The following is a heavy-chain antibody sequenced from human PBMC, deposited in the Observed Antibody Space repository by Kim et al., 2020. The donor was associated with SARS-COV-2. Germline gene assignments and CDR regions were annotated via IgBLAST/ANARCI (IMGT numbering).Heavy chain of an antibody. D-gene: IGHD3-3*01. CDR2: ISYDGSNK. Sequence: GGSLRLSCAASGFTFSSYGMHWVRQAPGKGLEWVAVISYDGSNKYYADSVKGRFTISRDNSKNTLYLQMNSLRAEDTAVYYCAKDRTYYDFWSGYALSYYYYYGMDVWGQGTTVTVSS. V-gene: IGHV3-30*18. CDR3: AKDRTYYDFWSGYALSYYYYYGMDV. J-gene: IGHJ6*02. CDR1: GFTFSSYG.